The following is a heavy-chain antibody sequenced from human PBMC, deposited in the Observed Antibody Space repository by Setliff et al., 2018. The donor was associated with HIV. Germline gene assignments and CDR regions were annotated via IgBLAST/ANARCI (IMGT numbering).Heavy chain of an antibody. CDR1: GFTFSSHA. J-gene: IGHJ4*02. D-gene: IGHD6-6*01. CDR2: IRSAASTK. CDR3: ARPYSTSSWFFDY. V-gene: IGHV3-30*02. Sequence: GGSLRLSCAASGFTFSSHAMHWVRQAPGKGLEWVAFIRSAASTKSYADSVKDRFTISRDNSKDTLYLQMNSLRPEDTAVYYCARPYSTSSWFFDYWGQGTLVTVSS.